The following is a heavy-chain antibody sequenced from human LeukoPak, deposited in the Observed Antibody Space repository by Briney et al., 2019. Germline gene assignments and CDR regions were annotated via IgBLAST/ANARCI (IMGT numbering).Heavy chain of an antibody. CDR1: GYTFTKSY. J-gene: IGHJ3*02. D-gene: IGHD5-24*01. CDR3: ARIRDGYNDAYDI. CDR2: INPGGDNT. V-gene: IGHV1-46*01. Sequence: VASVKVSCKASGYTFTKSYIHWVRQAPGQRLEWMGLINPGGDNTDYAQNFQGRLTMTSDTSARTVYMELSSLRSEDTAVYYCARIRDGYNDAYDIWGQGTVVTVPS.